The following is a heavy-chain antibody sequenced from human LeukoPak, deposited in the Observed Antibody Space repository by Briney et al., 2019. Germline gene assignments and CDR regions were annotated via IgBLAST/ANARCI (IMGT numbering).Heavy chain of an antibody. CDR1: GISVSNAW. V-gene: IGHV3-15*01. D-gene: IGHD3-3*01. CDR2: IKSKTHGGAT. Sequence: GGSLRLSCAASGISVSNAWMSWVRQAPGKGLEWVGHIKSKTHGGATDFAAPVKGRFTISRDDSKNTVSLQMDSLETEDTAVYYCTTEYYGAINYWGQGTLVTVSS. CDR3: TTEYYGAINY. J-gene: IGHJ4*02.